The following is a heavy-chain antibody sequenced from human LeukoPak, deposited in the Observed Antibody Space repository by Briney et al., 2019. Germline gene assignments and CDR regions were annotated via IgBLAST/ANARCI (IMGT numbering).Heavy chain of an antibody. V-gene: IGHV1-69*02. Sequence: SVKVSCKASGGTFSSYTISWVRQAPGQGLEWMGRIIPILGIANYAQKFQGRVTITADKSTSTAYMELSRLRSEDTAVYYCASQVGRLCSSTSCSDAFDIWGQGTMVTVSS. CDR2: IIPILGIA. CDR3: ASQVGRLCSSTSCSDAFDI. J-gene: IGHJ3*02. CDR1: GGTFSSYT. D-gene: IGHD2-2*01.